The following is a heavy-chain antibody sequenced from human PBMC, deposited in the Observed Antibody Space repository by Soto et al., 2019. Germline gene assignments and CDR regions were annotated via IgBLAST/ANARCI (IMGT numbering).Heavy chain of an antibody. D-gene: IGHD4-17*01. V-gene: IGHV4-30-2*01. CDR2: MYHSGST. J-gene: IGHJ4*02. CDR3: ARRLAYGDYAILDY. Sequence: SETLSLTCAVSGGSISSGGYSWSWIRQPPGKGLEWIGYMYHSGSTYYNPSLKSRVTISIDRSKNQFSLKLSSVTAADTAVYYCARRLAYGDYAILDYWGQGTLVTVSS. CDR1: GGSISSGGYS.